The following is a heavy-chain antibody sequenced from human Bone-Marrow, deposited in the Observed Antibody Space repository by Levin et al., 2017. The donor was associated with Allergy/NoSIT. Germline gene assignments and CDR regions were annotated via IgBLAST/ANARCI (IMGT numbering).Heavy chain of an antibody. D-gene: IGHD2-2*01. CDR3: AREGFSSASSGYFQL. CDR1: GDSIRNIHYH. Sequence: SETLSLTCTVSGDSIRNIHYHWSWLRQPPGKGLEWTVFIYYTGDTDYNPALKSRLTMSVDTSKNQFSLELTSVTAADTAVYYGAREGFSSASSGYFQLWGQGTLVTVSS. J-gene: IGHJ1*01. V-gene: IGHV4-30-4*01. CDR2: IYYTGDT.